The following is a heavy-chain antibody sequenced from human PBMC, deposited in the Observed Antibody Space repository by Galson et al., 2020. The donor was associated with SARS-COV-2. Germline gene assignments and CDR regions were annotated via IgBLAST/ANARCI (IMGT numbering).Heavy chain of an antibody. CDR3: ARQWLYGGYFDY. V-gene: IGHV3-30*04. CDR2: ISYDGSNK. CDR1: GFTFCSYA. D-gene: IGHD6-19*01. J-gene: IGHJ4*02. Sequence: GGSPRLSCAASGFTFCSYAMHCLRQAPANGLEWLADISYDGSNKYYADSVKGRFTISRDNSKNTLYLQMNSLRAEDTAVYYCARQWLYGGYFDYWGQGTLVTVSS.